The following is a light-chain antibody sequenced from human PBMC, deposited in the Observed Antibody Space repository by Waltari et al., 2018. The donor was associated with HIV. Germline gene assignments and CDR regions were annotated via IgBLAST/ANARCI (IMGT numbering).Light chain of an antibody. V-gene: IGLV1-44*01. CDR3: AAWDDSVDGPV. J-gene: IGLJ3*02. CDR1: TSNIGSNP. Sequence: QRVTISCSGITSNIGSNPVNWYQQFPGTAPKLLIYNNDQRPSGVPDRFSSSKSGTSASLAIGGLQSADEADYYCAAWDDSVDGPVFGGGTKLTVL. CDR2: NND.